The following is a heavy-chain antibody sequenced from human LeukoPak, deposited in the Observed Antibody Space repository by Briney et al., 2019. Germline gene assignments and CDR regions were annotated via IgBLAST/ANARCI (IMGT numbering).Heavy chain of an antibody. CDR3: ARGAGTTVYYMDV. J-gene: IGHJ6*03. CDR1: GFTFSGYA. CDR2: ISSDGSNK. D-gene: IGHD1-7*01. V-gene: IGHV3-30*01. Sequence: GGSLRLSCAASGFTFSGYAIHWVRQAPGKGLEWVAVISSDGSNKYYADSVKGQFTISRDNSNNTLYLQMNSLRPEDTAVYYCARGAGTTVYYMDVWGKGTTVTVSS.